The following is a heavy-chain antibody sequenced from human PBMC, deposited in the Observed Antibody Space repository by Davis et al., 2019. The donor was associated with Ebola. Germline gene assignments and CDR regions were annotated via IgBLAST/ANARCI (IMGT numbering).Heavy chain of an antibody. Sequence: GGSLRLSCAASGFTFSSYWMSWVRQAPGKGLEWVANIKQDGSEKYYVDSVKGRFSISRDNAKKSLCLQMKSLRAEDTAVYYCARHPSGKMPNWFAPWGQGTLVTVSS. CDR2: IKQDGSEK. D-gene: IGHD2-2*01. V-gene: IGHV3-7*01. J-gene: IGHJ5*02. CDR1: GFTFSSYW. CDR3: ARHPSGKMPNWFAP.